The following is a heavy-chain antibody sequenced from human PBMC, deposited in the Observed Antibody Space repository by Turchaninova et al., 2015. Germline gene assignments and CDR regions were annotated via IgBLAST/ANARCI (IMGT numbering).Heavy chain of an antibody. V-gene: IGHV3-15*01. J-gene: IGHJ4*02. D-gene: IGHD4-23*01. CDR2: IKSKSEGGPT. Sequence: EVQLVESGGGLVEPGGSLRLSWVASGFRFNKAWMRWVRPAPGKGLEGVGRIKSKSEGGPTDYAAPVKGRFTISRDESKNTLYLHMNSLKTEDTAVYYCTTTGAGNSIHWGQGTLVTVAS. CDR1: GFRFNKAW. CDR3: TTTGAGNSIH.